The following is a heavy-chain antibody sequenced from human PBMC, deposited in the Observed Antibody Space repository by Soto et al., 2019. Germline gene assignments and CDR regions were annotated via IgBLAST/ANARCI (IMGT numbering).Heavy chain of an antibody. D-gene: IGHD3-16*01. CDR2: INGYTGNT. CDR3: ARSWVTGKGGMDV. Sequence: QVQLVQSGGEVKKPGASVKVSCKASGNTFTSYGFSWVRQAPGQGLEWMGWINGYTGNTHYAQKFQGRVTMTIDTSTSTAYMELWTLISDDTAVYYCARSWVTGKGGMDVWGQGTTVTVSS. V-gene: IGHV1-18*01. CDR1: GNTFTSYG. J-gene: IGHJ6*02.